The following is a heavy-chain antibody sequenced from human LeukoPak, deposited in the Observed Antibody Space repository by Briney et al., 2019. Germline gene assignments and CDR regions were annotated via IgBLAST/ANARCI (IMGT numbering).Heavy chain of an antibody. D-gene: IGHD3-3*01. CDR3: AREFSSKLEWLAYVTGDDAFDV. CDR2: VNPKTGVT. J-gene: IGHJ3*01. Sequence: ASVKVSCKAFGYSFTGYHLHWVRQAPRQGLEWMGWVNPKTGVTNYARKFQGGVTMTRDTSINTVNMELSRLTSDDTAVYYCAREFSSKLEWLAYVTGDDAFDVWGQGTMITVS. CDR1: GYSFTGYH. V-gene: IGHV1-2*02.